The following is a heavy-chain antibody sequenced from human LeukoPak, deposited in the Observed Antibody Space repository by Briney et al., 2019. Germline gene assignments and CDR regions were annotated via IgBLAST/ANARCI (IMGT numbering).Heavy chain of an antibody. V-gene: IGHV1-69*06. CDR1: GGTFSSYA. Sequence: ASVKVSCKASGGTFSSYAISWVRQAPGQGLEWMGGIIPIFGTANYAQKFQGRVTITADKSTSTAYMELSSLRSEDTAVYYCARGRRIFWFDYWGQGTLVIVSS. CDR2: IIPIFGTA. J-gene: IGHJ4*02. CDR3: ARGRRIFWFDY. D-gene: IGHD2/OR15-2a*01.